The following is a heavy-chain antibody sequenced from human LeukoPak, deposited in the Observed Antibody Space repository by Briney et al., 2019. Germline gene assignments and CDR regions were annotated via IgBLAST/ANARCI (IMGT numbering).Heavy chain of an antibody. CDR1: GFTFSGSA. J-gene: IGHJ4*02. Sequence: GGSLRLSCAASGFTFSGSAMHWVRQAPGKGLEWVSSITTSSSYIYYADSVKGRFTISRDNAKNSLYLQMNSLRAEDTAVYYCARDLGGYSYGSHFDYWGQGTLVTVSS. V-gene: IGHV3-21*01. CDR2: ITTSSSYI. D-gene: IGHD5-18*01. CDR3: ARDLGGYSYGSHFDY.